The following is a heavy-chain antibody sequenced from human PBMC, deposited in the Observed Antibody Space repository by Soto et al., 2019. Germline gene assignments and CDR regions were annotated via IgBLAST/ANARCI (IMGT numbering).Heavy chain of an antibody. CDR1: GYTFTGYY. V-gene: IGHV1-2*02. CDR3: ARNWNYPYYYYGMDV. CDR2: INPNSGGT. J-gene: IGHJ6*02. D-gene: IGHD1-7*01. Sequence: GASVKVSCKASGYTFTGYYMHWVRQAPGQGLEWMGWINPNSGGTNYAQKFQGRVTMTRDTSISTAYTELSRLRSDDTAVYYCARNWNYPYYYYGMDVWGQGTTVTVYS.